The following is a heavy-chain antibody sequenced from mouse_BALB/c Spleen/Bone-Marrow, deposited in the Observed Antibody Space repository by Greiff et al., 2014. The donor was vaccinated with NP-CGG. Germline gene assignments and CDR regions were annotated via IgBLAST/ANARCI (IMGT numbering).Heavy chain of an antibody. CDR1: GFNIKDTY. CDR3: ASYYYGSSSFAY. V-gene: IGHV14-3*02. J-gene: IGHJ3*01. Sequence: EVQLQQSGAELVKPGASVKLSCTASGFNIKDTYMHWVKQRPEQGLEWIGRIDPANGNTKYDPKFQGKATITADTSSNTAYLQPSSLTSEDTAVYYCASYYYGSSSFAYWGQGTLVTVSA. D-gene: IGHD1-1*01. CDR2: IDPANGNT.